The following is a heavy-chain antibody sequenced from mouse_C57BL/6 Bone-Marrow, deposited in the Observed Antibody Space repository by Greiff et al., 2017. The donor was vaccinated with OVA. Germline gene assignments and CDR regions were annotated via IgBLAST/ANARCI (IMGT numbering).Heavy chain of an antibody. CDR3: AREGWLYWYFDV. D-gene: IGHD2-3*01. CDR2: IDPSDSYT. Sequence: QVQLQQPGAELVKPGASVKLSCKASGYTFTSYWMQWVKQRPGQGLEWIGEIDPSDSYTNYNQKFKGKATLTVDTSSSPAYMQLSSRSSEDSAVYYCAREGWLYWYFDVWGTGTTVTVSS. CDR1: GYTFTSYW. V-gene: IGHV1-50*01. J-gene: IGHJ1*03.